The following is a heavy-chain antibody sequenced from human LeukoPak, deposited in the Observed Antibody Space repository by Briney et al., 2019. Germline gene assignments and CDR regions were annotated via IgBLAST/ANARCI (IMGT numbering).Heavy chain of an antibody. J-gene: IGHJ5*02. V-gene: IGHV1-46*01. Sequence: ASVKLSCKASGYTFTSYYMHWVRQAPGQGLEWMGLINPSGGTTRYAQKFQGRVTMTRDLSTSTDYMELSSLRSDDTAVYFCARDNSVGDYAWWFDPWGQGTLVTVSS. CDR3: ARDNSVGDYAWWFDP. CDR1: GYTFTSYY. D-gene: IGHD1-26*01. CDR2: INPSGGTT.